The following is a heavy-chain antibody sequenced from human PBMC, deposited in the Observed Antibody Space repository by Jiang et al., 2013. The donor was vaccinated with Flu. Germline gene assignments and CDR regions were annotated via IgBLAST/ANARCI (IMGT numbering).Heavy chain of an antibody. CDR2: IRSSSSYI. D-gene: IGHD3-10*01. V-gene: IGHV3-21*01. Sequence: PGGSLRLSCAASGFTFSSYSMNWVRQAPGKGLEWVSSIRSSSSYIYYADSVKGRFTISRDNAKNSLYLQMNSLRAEDTAVYYCARDGWFGKLLSFDYWGQGTLVTVSS. CDR1: GFTFSSYS. J-gene: IGHJ4*02. CDR3: ARDGWFGKLLSFDY.